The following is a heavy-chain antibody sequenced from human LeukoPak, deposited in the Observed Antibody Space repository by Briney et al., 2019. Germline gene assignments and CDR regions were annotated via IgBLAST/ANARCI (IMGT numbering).Heavy chain of an antibody. D-gene: IGHD6-19*01. V-gene: IGHV3-7*01. CDR3: AKDLLRYSSGWYSGGY. Sequence: GGSLRLSCAASGFTFTDYWMSWVRQAPGKGLEWVANIKRDGSEKYYVDPVKGRFTISRDNAKNSLYLQMNSLRTEDTAVYYCAKDLLRYSSGWYSGGYWGQGTLVTVSS. CDR1: GFTFTDYW. CDR2: IKRDGSEK. J-gene: IGHJ4*02.